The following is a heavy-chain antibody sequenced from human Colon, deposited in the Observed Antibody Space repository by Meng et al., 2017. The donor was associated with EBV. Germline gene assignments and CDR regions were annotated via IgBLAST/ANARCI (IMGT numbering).Heavy chain of an antibody. V-gene: IGHV4-30-4*01. CDR1: GGSISSDNYY. CDR2: FYNGGNS. D-gene: IGHD4-17*01. CDR3: ARYRLQNDYGDQLYYFDY. J-gene: IGHJ4*02. Sequence: QVHLQESGPGLVKPSXXLSLTCXVSGGSISSDNYYWSWIRQPPGKGLEWIGYFYNGGNSHINPSLESRGSISVDTSKNQFSLRLSSVTAADTAVYYCARYRLQNDYGDQLYYFDYWGQGTLVTVSS.